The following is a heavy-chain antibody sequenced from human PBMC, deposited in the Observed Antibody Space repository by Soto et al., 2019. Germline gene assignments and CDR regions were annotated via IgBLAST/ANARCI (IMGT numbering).Heavy chain of an antibody. Sequence: GGSLRLSCAASGFTFSDYAMHWVRQAPGKGLEWVAIISFDGSNEHYADSVQGRFTISRDNSENTLYLQMNSLRADDTAIYYCARPAATVIFYSGMDVWGQGTTVTVSS. V-gene: IGHV3-30-3*01. CDR2: ISFDGSNE. J-gene: IGHJ6*02. D-gene: IGHD4-17*01. CDR1: GFTFSDYA. CDR3: ARPAATVIFYSGMDV.